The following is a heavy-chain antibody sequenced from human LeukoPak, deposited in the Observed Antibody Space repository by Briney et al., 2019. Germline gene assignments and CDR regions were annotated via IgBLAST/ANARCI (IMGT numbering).Heavy chain of an antibody. V-gene: IGHV3-21*01. CDR2: ISVDSKYI. Sequence: GGSLRLSCAESGFSFSRYTFSWVREAPRGGLGWVSDISVDSKYIYYIDSVKGRSTITRDNARNSVYLQMNSLGVEDTAVYYCARAPTVSVGYCSSASCQADGWGQRTLVTVSS. CDR3: ARAPTVSVGYCSSASCQADG. J-gene: IGHJ4*02. CDR1: GFSFSRYT. D-gene: IGHD2-2*01.